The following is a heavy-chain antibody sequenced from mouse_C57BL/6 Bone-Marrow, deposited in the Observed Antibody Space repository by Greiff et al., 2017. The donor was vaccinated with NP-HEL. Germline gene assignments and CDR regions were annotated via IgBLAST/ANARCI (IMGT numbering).Heavy chain of an antibody. CDR1: GYTFTSYW. CDR3: ARDYYGSFFAY. D-gene: IGHD1-1*01. J-gene: IGHJ3*01. V-gene: IGHV1-64*01. Sequence: VKASCKASGYTFTSYWMHRVKLRPGQGLEWIGMIHPNSGSTNYNEKFKSKATLTVDKSSSTAYMQLSSLTSDDSAVYYCARDYYGSFFAYWGQGTLVTVSA. CDR2: IHPNSGST.